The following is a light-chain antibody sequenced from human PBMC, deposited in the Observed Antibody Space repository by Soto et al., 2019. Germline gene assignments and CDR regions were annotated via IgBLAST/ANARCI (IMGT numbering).Light chain of an antibody. V-gene: IGLV2-14*01. CDR2: EVS. CDR1: SSDVGGYNY. CDR3: SSYTSRRTRGV. Sequence: QSALTQPASVSGSPGQSITISCTGTSSDVGGYNYVSWYQKHPGKAPKLMIYEVSNRPSGVSNRLSGSKSGNTASLTISGLHAEHEADYYCSSYTSRRTRGVFGTGTKLAVL. J-gene: IGLJ1*01.